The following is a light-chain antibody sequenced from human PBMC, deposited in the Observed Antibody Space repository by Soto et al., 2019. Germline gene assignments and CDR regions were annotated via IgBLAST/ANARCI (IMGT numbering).Light chain of an antibody. CDR2: DVN. CDR3: TSYTSSSTWV. V-gene: IGLV2-14*03. J-gene: IGLJ3*02. Sequence: QSALTQPASVSGSPGQSITISCTGTSNDVGGYNYVSWYQQHPGKAPKLMIYDVNNRPSGVSNRFSGSKSGNTASLTISGLQAEDEADYYCTSYTSSSTWVFGGGTQLTVL. CDR1: SNDVGGYNY.